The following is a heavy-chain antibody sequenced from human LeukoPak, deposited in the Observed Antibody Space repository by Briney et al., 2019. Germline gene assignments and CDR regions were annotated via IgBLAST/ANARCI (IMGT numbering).Heavy chain of an antibody. CDR3: ARGGNRYSTFDY. J-gene: IGHJ4*02. D-gene: IGHD6-13*01. V-gene: IGHV1-2*06. Sequence: ASVKVSCKVSGYTFTGYYMHWVRQAPGQGLEWMGRINPNSGGTNYAQKFQGRVTMTRDTSISIAYMELSRLRSDDTAVYYCARGGNRYSTFDYWGQGTLVTVSS. CDR1: GYTFTGYY. CDR2: INPNSGGT.